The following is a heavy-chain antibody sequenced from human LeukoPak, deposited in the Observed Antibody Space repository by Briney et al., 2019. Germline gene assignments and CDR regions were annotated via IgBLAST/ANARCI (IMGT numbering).Heavy chain of an antibody. CDR2: IYHSGST. CDR3: ARFEKGYGDFDY. D-gene: IGHD5-12*01. J-gene: IGHJ4*02. Sequence: SETLSLTCAVSGGSISSGGYSWSWIRQPPGKGLEWIGYIYHSGSTYYNPSLKSRVTISVDRSKNQFSLKLSSVTAADTAVYYCARFEKGYGDFDYWGQGTLVTVSS. CDR1: GGSISSGGYS. V-gene: IGHV4-30-2*01.